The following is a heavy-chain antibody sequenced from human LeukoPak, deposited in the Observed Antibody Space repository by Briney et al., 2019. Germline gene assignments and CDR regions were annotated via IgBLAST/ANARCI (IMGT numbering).Heavy chain of an antibody. J-gene: IGHJ3*01. CDR3: ARQWNYYDSSGYLDL. CDR1: GYSFTSYW. Sequence: GESLKISCKGSGYSFTSYWIGWVRQMPGKGLEWMGIIYPGDSDTRYSPSFKGQVTISADKSISTAYLQWSSLKDSDTAMYYCARQWNYYDSSGYLDLWGQGTMVTVSS. D-gene: IGHD3-22*01. CDR2: IYPGDSDT. V-gene: IGHV5-51*01.